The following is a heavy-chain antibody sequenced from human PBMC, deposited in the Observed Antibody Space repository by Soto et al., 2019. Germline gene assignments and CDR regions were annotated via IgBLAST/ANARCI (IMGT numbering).Heavy chain of an antibody. CDR2: IYWDDDK. CDR1: GFSLSTSGVG. CDR3: AHSIAAAVSYYFDY. J-gene: IGHJ4*01. D-gene: IGHD6-13*01. Sequence: QITLKEAGPTLVQPTQTLTLTCTFSGFSLSTSGVGVGWIRQPTGKALEWLALIYWDDDKRYSPSLKSRLTITKDTSKIQVVLTMTNMDPVATATYSCAHSIAAAVSYYFDYWGNGTMVTFSA. V-gene: IGHV2-5*02.